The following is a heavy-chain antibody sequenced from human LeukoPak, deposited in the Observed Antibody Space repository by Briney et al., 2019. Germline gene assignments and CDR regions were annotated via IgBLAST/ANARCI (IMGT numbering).Heavy chain of an antibody. CDR3: ARVTYDSSGYPFDY. V-gene: IGHV4-39*07. D-gene: IGHD3-22*01. Sequence: PSETLSLTCTVSRGSVSSSTYYWSWIRQPPGKGLEWIGNIYYTGSTYYNPSLKSRVTISVDMSKNQFSLKLTSVTAADTAVYYCARVTYDSSGYPFDYWGQGTLVTVSS. CDR2: IYYTGST. CDR1: RGSVSSSTYY. J-gene: IGHJ4*02.